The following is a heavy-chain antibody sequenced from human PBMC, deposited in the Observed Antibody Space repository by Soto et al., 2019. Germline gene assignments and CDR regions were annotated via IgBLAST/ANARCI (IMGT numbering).Heavy chain of an antibody. J-gene: IGHJ4*02. Sequence: SVKVSCKASGGTFSSYAISWVRQAPGQGLEWMGGIIPIFGTANYAQKFQGRVTITADESTSTAYMELSSLRSEDTAVYYCAVPIAARNVNWGQGTLVTDSS. V-gene: IGHV1-69*13. CDR3: AVPIAARNVN. CDR2: IIPIFGTA. D-gene: IGHD6-6*01. CDR1: GGTFSSYA.